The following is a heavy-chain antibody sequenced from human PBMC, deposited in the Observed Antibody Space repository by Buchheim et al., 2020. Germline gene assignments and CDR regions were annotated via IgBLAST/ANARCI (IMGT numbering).Heavy chain of an antibody. D-gene: IGHD3-22*01. CDR2: IIPILGIA. Sequence: VKKPGSSVKVSCKASGGTFSSYAISWVRQAPGQGLEWMGRIIPILGIANYAQKFQGRVTITADKSTSTAYMELSSLRSEDTAVYYCASSKYYYDSSGFRMDVWGQGTT. CDR3: ASSKYYYDSSGFRMDV. J-gene: IGHJ6*02. V-gene: IGHV1-69*04. CDR1: GGTFSSYA.